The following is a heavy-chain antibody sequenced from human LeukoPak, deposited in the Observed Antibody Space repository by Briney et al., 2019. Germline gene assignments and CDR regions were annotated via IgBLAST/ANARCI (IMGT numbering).Heavy chain of an antibody. CDR2: IVVGSGNT. Sequence: GASVKVSCKASGFTFTSSAVQWVRQARGQRLEWIGWIVVGSGNTNYAQKFQERVTITRDMSTSTAYMELSSLRSEDTAVYYCARGLMDYSSSWYNPQYNWFDPWGQGTLVTVSS. CDR3: ARGLMDYSSSWYNPQYNWFDP. D-gene: IGHD6-13*01. V-gene: IGHV1-58*01. CDR1: GFTFTSSA. J-gene: IGHJ5*02.